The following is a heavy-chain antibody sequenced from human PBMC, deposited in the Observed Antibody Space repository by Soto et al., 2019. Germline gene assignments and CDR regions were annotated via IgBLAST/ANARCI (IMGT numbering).Heavy chain of an antibody. V-gene: IGHV4-34*01. CDR3: ASRVWFGELFTDY. J-gene: IGHJ4*02. CDR2: INHSGST. Sequence: PSETLSLTCAVYGGSFSGYYWSWIRQPPGKGLEWIGEINHSGSTNYNPSLKSRVTISVDTSKNQFSLKLSSVTAADTAVYYCASRVWFGELFTDYWGQGTLVTVSS. CDR1: GGSFSGYY. D-gene: IGHD3-10*01.